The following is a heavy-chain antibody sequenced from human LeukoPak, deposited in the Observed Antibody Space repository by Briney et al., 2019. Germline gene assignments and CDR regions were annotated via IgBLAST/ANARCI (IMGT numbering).Heavy chain of an antibody. CDR1: GFTFNAFG. CDR2: IGTTSGAI. V-gene: IGHV3-48*01. J-gene: IGHJ4*02. D-gene: IGHD3-16*01. Sequence: PGGSLRLSCAASGFTFNAFGMNWVRQAPGKGLEWVSYIGTTSGAIYYADSVKGRFTISRDSAKNSLYLQMNSLRAEDTAVYYCARDRLRRPYYFDYWGQGTLVTVSS. CDR3: ARDRLRRPYYFDY.